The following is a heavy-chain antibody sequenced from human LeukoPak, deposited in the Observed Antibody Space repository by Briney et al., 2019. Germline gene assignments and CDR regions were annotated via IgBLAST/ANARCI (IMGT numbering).Heavy chain of an antibody. D-gene: IGHD3-22*01. J-gene: IGHJ4*02. CDR2: ISYDGSNK. CDR1: GFTFSSYA. CDR3: TTGLYYDSGGYYYDY. V-gene: IGHV3-30-3*01. Sequence: GGSLRLSCAASGFTFSSYAMHWVRQAPGKGLEWVAVISYDGSNKYYADSVKGRFTISRDNSKNTLYLQMNSLRAEDTAVYYCTTGLYYDSGGYYYDYWGQGTLVTVSS.